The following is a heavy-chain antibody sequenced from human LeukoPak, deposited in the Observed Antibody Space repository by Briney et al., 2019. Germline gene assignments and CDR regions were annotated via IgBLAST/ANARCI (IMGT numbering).Heavy chain of an antibody. CDR2: IYYSGST. J-gene: IGHJ3*02. Sequence: PSETLSLTCTVSGGSISSSSYYWGWIRQPPGKGLEWIGSIYYSGSTYYNPSLKSRVTISVDTSKNQFSLKLSSVTAADTAVYYCARDRNLPLIYDSSGDDAFDIWGQGIMVTVSS. CDR3: ARDRNLPLIYDSSGDDAFDI. V-gene: IGHV4-39*07. D-gene: IGHD3-22*01. CDR1: GGSISSSSYY.